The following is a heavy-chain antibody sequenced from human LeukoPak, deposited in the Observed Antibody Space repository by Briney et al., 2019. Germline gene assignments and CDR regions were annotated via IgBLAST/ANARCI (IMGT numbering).Heavy chain of an antibody. CDR2: TSSGSTYT. D-gene: IGHD6-13*01. J-gene: IGHJ6*02. V-gene: IGHV3-11*03. Sequence: GGSLRLSCAASGCTFSDYYMSWIRQAPGKGLEWVSYTSSGSTYTNYADSVKGRFTISRDNAKKSLYLQMNSLTAEDAAVYYCARGQLVGGYYYGLDVWGLGTTVTVSS. CDR3: ARGQLVGGYYYGLDV. CDR1: GCTFSDYY.